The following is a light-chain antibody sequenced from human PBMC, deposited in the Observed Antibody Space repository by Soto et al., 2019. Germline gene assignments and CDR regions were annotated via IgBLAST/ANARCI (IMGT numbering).Light chain of an antibody. CDR2: GNT. J-gene: IGLJ1*01. CDR3: QSYDNSLSGYV. V-gene: IGLV1-40*01. Sequence: QSVLTQPPSVSGAPGQRVTISCTGSSSNIGAVYDAHWYQHLPGTAPKLLIYGNTNRPSGVPDRFSGSKSGTSASLAITGLQAEDEADYYCQSYDNSLSGYVFGTGTPLTVL. CDR1: SSNIGAVYD.